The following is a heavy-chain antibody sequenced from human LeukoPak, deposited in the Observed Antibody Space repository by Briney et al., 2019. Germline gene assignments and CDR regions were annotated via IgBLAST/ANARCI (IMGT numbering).Heavy chain of an antibody. CDR2: IYHTGSA. CDR3: ARYCTRTTCILRGFDY. CDR1: GYAFTSGHY. D-gene: IGHD2-2*01. V-gene: IGHV4-38-2*01. J-gene: IGHJ4*02. Sequence: SETLSLTCSVSGYAFTSGHYWRWIRQPPGKVRDGIAKIYHTGSAHYNPSLKSRSTISVDTSKCQLSLKLSSVTAADTAVYSCARYCTRTTCILRGFDYWGQGPLVTVSS.